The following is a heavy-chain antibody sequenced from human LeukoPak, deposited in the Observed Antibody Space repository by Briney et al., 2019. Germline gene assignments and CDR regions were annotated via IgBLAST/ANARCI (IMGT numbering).Heavy chain of an antibody. D-gene: IGHD2-15*01. CDR2: INPNSGGT. Sequence: GASVKVSCKASGYTFTGYYMHWVRQAPGQGLEWMGWINPNSGGTNYAQKFQGRATMTRDTSISTAYMELSRLRSDDTAVYYCASPYCSGGSCYSVFDYWGQGTLVTVSS. V-gene: IGHV1-2*02. CDR1: GYTFTGYY. CDR3: ASPYCSGGSCYSVFDY. J-gene: IGHJ4*02.